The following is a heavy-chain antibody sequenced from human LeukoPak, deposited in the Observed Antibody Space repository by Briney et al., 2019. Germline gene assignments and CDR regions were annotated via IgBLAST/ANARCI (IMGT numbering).Heavy chain of an antibody. CDR3: ARCSSTTRGFDP. CDR2: IYYSGST. V-gene: IGHV4-59*01. D-gene: IGHD2-2*01. CDR1: GGSISSYY. Sequence: SETLSLTCTVSGGSISSYYWSWIRQPPGKGLEWIGYIYYSGSTNYNPSLKSRVTISVDTSKNQFSLRLSSVTAADTAVYYCARCSSTTRGFDPWGQGTLVTVSS. J-gene: IGHJ5*02.